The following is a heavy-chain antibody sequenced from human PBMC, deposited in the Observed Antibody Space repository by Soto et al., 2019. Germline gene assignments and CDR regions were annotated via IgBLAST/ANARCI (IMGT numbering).Heavy chain of an antibody. J-gene: IGHJ3*02. CDR3: ARPIIYCISTSCYTYDAFDI. CDR2: IYPGDSDT. CDR1: GYSFTSYW. V-gene: IGHV5-51*01. Sequence: PGESLKISCKGSGYSFTSYWIGWVRQMPGKGLEWMGIIYPGDSDTRYSPSFQGQVTISADKSISTAYLQWSSLKASDTAMYYCARPIIYCISTSCYTYDAFDIWGQGTMVTVSS. D-gene: IGHD2-2*02.